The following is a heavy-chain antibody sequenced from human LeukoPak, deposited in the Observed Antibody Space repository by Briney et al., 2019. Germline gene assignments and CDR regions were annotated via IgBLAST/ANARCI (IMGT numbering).Heavy chain of an antibody. Sequence: SETLSLTCTVSGGSISSYYWSWLRQPPGKGLEWIGYIYYSGSTNYNPSLKSRVTISVDTSKNQFSLKLSSVTAADTAVYYCARHAGEQQLVDWFDPWGQGTLVTVSS. D-gene: IGHD6-13*01. CDR3: ARHAGEQQLVDWFDP. CDR2: IYYSGST. J-gene: IGHJ5*02. V-gene: IGHV4-59*08. CDR1: GGSISSYY.